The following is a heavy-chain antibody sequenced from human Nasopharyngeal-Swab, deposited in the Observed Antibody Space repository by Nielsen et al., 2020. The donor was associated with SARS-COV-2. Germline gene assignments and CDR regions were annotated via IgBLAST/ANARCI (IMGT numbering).Heavy chain of an antibody. J-gene: IGHJ4*02. D-gene: IGHD4/OR15-4a*01. V-gene: IGHV5-51*01. Sequence: GESLKISCKGSGYSFTDYWIGWVRQMSGKGLEWMGSIYPGDSDTRYSPSLQGHVTISADKSISTAYLQWSSLEASDTAMYYCARQRAMVAPFDYWGQGTLVTVSS. CDR2: IYPGDSDT. CDR3: ARQRAMVAPFDY. CDR1: GYSFTDYW.